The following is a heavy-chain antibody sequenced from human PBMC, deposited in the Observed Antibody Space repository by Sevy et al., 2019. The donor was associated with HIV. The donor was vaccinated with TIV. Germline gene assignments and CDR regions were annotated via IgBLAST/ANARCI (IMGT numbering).Heavy chain of an antibody. CDR3: AKGGCSGGICYSDV. CDR2: ISYDGSNK. CDR1: GFSFSRYG. V-gene: IGHV3-30*18. J-gene: IGHJ6*02. Sequence: GGSLRLSCAASGFSFSRYGLHWVRQAPGKGLEWLAIISYDGSNKYHADSLKGRFTISRDNSKNTLYLQMNSLRAEDTAVYYCAKGGCSGGICYSDVWGQWTTVTVSS. D-gene: IGHD2-15*01.